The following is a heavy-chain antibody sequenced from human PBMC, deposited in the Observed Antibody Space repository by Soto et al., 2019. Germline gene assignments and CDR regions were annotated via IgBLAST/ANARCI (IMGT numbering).Heavy chain of an antibody. J-gene: IGHJ6*02. D-gene: IGHD4-17*01. CDR3: ARGFPRRGTTVAPPYYYGMDV. Sequence: GGSLRLSCAASGFTFSSYAMHWVRQAPGKGLEYVSAISSNGGSTYYADSVKGRFTISRDNSKNTLYLQMGSLRAEDMAVYYCARGFPRRGTTVAPPYYYGMDVWGQGTTVIVSS. CDR2: ISSNGGST. CDR1: GFTFSSYA. V-gene: IGHV3-64*02.